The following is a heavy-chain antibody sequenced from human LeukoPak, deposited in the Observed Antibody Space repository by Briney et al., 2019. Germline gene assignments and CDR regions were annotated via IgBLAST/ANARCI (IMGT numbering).Heavy chain of an antibody. J-gene: IGHJ3*02. Sequence: PSETLSLTCTVSGGSISSYYWSWIRQPPGKGLEWIGYIYYSGSTNYNPSLKSRVTISVDTSKNQFSLKLSSVTAADTAVYYCARVVVTDSAAFDIWGQGTMVTVSS. CDR3: ARVVVTDSAAFDI. D-gene: IGHD2-21*02. CDR1: GGSISSYY. CDR2: IYYSGST. V-gene: IGHV4-59*01.